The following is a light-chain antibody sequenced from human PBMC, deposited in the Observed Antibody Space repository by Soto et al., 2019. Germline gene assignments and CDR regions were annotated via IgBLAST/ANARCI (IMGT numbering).Light chain of an antibody. CDR3: QQYNSYSPA. J-gene: IGKJ1*01. CDR2: DAS. Sequence: DIQMTQSPSTLSASVGDRVTITCRASQSISSWLAWYQQRPGKAPKLLIYDASSLQSGVPSRFSGSGSGTEFTLTISSLQPDYFATYYCQQYNSYSPAFGQGTKVEIK. V-gene: IGKV1-5*01. CDR1: QSISSW.